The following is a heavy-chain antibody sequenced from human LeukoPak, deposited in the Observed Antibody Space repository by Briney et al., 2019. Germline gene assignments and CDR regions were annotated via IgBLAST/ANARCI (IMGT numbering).Heavy chain of an antibody. CDR3: ARGTGYSSSWPPH. J-gene: IGHJ4*02. D-gene: IGHD6-13*01. V-gene: IGHV1-46*01. Sequence: ASVKVSCKASGYTFTGYYMHWVRQAPGQGLEWMGLINPSGSSTTYAQKFQGRATMTRDMFTSTDYMELTSLTSDDTAVYYCARGTGYSSSWPPHWGQGTLVTVSS. CDR2: INPSGSST. CDR1: GYTFTGYY.